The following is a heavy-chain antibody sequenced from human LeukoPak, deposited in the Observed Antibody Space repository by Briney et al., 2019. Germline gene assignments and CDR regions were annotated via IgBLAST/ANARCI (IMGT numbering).Heavy chain of an antibody. CDR1: GFTFSNYA. J-gene: IGHJ4*02. CDR2: ISGSGGST. V-gene: IGHV3-23*01. CDR3: AKRIQSAMAMGY. Sequence: GGSLRLSCAATGFTFSNYALSWVRQAPGKGLEWVSDISGSGGSTYYADSVKGRFTISRDNSKNTMYLQMNSLRAEDTAVYYCAKRIQSAMAMGYWGQGTLVTVSS. D-gene: IGHD5-18*01.